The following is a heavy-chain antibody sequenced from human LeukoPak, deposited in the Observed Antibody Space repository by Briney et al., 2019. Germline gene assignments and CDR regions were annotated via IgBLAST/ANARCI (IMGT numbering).Heavy chain of an antibody. CDR1: GGSISSYY. CDR2: IYTSGST. D-gene: IGHD3-10*01. V-gene: IGHV4-4*07. CDR3: AREGFRDLAGYYYYYMDV. Sequence: PSETLSLTCTVSGGSISSYYWSWIRQPAGKGLEWIGRIYTSGSTNYIPSLKSRVTMSVDTSKNQFSLKLSSVTAADTAVYYCAREGFRDLAGYYYYYMDVWGKGTTVTVSS. J-gene: IGHJ6*03.